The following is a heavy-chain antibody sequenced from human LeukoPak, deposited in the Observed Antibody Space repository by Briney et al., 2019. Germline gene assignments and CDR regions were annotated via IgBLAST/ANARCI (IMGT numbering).Heavy chain of an antibody. CDR2: IYYSGST. Sequence: SQTLALTCTVSGGSISSVDYYWSWIRQPPGKGLEWIGYIYYSGSTYYNPSLKSRVTISVDTSKNQFSLKLSSVTAADTAVYYCAGRQRGLFDYWGQGTLVTVSS. V-gene: IGHV4-30-4*01. CDR3: AGRQRGLFDY. D-gene: IGHD5-18*01. CDR1: GGSISSVDYY. J-gene: IGHJ4*02.